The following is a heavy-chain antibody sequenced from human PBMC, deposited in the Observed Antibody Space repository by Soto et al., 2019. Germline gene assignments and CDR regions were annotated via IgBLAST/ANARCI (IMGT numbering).Heavy chain of an antibody. CDR2: ISAYTGKT. V-gene: IGHV1-18*01. CDR3: ARAGFSTRWLGILATGVHCVEIDH. D-gene: IGHD6-13*01. Sequence: QVQLVQSGAEVKKTGASVEVSCYPSGYTFISYGISWVRKAPGQGLEGMGRISAYTGKTNYAQKFQGRVTMTTDTSTSTAYMELRSLRSDDTAVYYCARAGFSTRWLGILATGVHCVEIDHWGQGTLVTVSS. J-gene: IGHJ4*02. CDR1: GYTFISYG.